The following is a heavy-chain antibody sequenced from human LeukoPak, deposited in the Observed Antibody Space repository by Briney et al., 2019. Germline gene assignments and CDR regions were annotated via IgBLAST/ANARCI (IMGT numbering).Heavy chain of an antibody. CDR1: GFTFSNYW. CDR2: IKEDGSEK. V-gene: IGHV3-7*05. Sequence: GGSLRLCCAASGFTFSNYWRIWVRQAQGKGLEWVGNIKEDGSEKRYADSVGGRFTISRDNAQTSIYLQMNSLRAEDTAVYYCARASKPWLQLTWGQGTLVTVSS. D-gene: IGHD5-24*01. J-gene: IGHJ5*02. CDR3: ARASKPWLQLT.